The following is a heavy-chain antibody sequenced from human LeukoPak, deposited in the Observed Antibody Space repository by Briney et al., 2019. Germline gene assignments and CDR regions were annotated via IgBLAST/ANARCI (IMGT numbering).Heavy chain of an antibody. V-gene: IGHV3-30*04. CDR1: GFTFSSYA. Sequence: PGRSLRLSCVTSGFTFSSYAMHWVRQAPGKGLEWVAVISYDGSNKYYADSVKGRFTISRDNSKNTLYLQMNSLRAEDTAVYYCASVGDYDILTGYPIDYWGQGTLVTVSS. J-gene: IGHJ4*02. CDR2: ISYDGSNK. CDR3: ASVGDYDILTGYPIDY. D-gene: IGHD3-9*01.